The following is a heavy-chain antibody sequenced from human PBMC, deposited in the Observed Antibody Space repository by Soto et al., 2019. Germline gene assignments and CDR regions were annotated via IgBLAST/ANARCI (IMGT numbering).Heavy chain of an antibody. J-gene: IGHJ4*02. Sequence: QVQLVQSGAEVKKPGASVRVSCKASGYPFSTYDISWVRQATGQGLEWLGWMNTNSGNTGYAQKFQGRVTMTRDTSISTTYMEMSNLRSEDTATYYCARTLSGYYGYWGKGTLVTVSS. V-gene: IGHV1-8*01. CDR2: MNTNSGNT. CDR1: GYPFSTYD. D-gene: IGHD5-12*01. CDR3: ARTLSGYYGY.